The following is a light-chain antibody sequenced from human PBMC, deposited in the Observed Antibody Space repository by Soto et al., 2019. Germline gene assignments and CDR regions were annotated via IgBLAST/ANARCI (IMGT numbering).Light chain of an antibody. V-gene: IGLV2-14*03. CDR1: STDVGGYTY. CDR3: SSYTSGSTLV. CDR2: EVS. J-gene: IGLJ3*02. Sequence: QSALTQPASVSGSPGQSITISCTGSSTDVGGYTYVSWYQQFPGKPPKLMIYEVSNRPSGVSNRFSGSKSGNTASLTISGLQDEDEADYYCSSYTSGSTLVFGGGTKVTVL.